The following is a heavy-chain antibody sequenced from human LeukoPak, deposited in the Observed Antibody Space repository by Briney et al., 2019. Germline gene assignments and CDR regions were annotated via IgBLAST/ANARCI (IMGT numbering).Heavy chain of an antibody. V-gene: IGHV4-31*03. CDR3: ARRGADMATIPRYDYYYMDV. D-gene: IGHD5-24*01. CDR2: IYYSGST. J-gene: IGHJ6*03. CDR1: GGSISSGGYY. Sequence: PSETLSLTCTVSGGSISSGGYYWSWIRQHPGKGLEWIGYIYYSGSTYYNPSLKSRVTISVDTFKNQFSLRLRSVTAADTAVYYCARRGADMATIPRYDYYYMDVWGKGTTVTVSS.